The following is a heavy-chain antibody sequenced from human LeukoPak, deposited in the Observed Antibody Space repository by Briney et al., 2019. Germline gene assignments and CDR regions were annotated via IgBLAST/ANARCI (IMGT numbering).Heavy chain of an antibody. CDR1: GDSISSSGYY. V-gene: IGHV4-39*07. CDR2: MYYGGNT. Sequence: PSETLSLTCSVSGDSISSSGYYWGWIRQPPGKGPEWIGSMYYGGNTYYNASLKSRVTISVDTSKNLFSLKLNSVTAADTGVYYCARSKNGKCDYWGQGTLVTVSS. J-gene: IGHJ4*02. CDR3: ARSKNGKCDY. D-gene: IGHD1-26*01.